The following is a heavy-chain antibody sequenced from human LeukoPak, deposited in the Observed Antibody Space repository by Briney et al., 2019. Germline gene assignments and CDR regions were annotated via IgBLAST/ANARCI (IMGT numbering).Heavy chain of an antibody. CDR2: IYHSGTT. Sequence: SETLSLTCTVSGYSISSGYYWGWIRQPPGKGLEWIGSIYHSGTTFYNPSLKSRVTMSVDTSKNQFSLKLSSVTAADTAVYYCARHWSGYNAFDIWGQGTMVTVSS. J-gene: IGHJ3*02. CDR1: GYSISSGYY. CDR3: ARHWSGYNAFDI. D-gene: IGHD3-3*01. V-gene: IGHV4-38-2*02.